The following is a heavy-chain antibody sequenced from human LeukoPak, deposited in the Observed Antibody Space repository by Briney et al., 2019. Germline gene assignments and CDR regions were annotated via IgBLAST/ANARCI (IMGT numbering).Heavy chain of an antibody. J-gene: IGHJ4*02. D-gene: IGHD1-26*01. CDR1: GFTFTNHY. Sequence: GGSLSLSCAASGFTFTNHYMDWVRQAPEKGLEWVGRIRNKANSYTTQYAASVKGRFTFSRDESKNSLYLQMNNLKTEYAAVFYCGQEGATAEFDHWGQGTLVTVSS. V-gene: IGHV3-72*01. CDR3: GQEGATAEFDH. CDR2: IRNKANSYTT.